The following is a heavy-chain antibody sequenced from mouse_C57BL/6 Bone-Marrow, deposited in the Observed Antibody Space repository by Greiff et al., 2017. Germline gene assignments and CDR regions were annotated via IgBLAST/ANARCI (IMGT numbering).Heavy chain of an antibody. CDR1: GFTFSDYV. CDR2: ISNLAYSI. CDR3: ARRNCGRGAMDY. D-gene: IGHD1-1*01. J-gene: IGHJ4*01. Sequence: EVQGLESGGGLVQPGGSLKLSCAASGFTFSDYVMAWVRQAPRKGPEWVAFISNLAYSIYYADTVTGRFTISRENAKNTLYLEMSSLRSEDTAMYYCARRNCGRGAMDYWGQGTSVTVSS. V-gene: IGHV5-15*01.